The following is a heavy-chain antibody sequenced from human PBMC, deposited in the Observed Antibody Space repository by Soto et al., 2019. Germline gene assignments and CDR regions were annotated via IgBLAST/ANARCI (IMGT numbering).Heavy chain of an antibody. CDR1: GCTFIDVW. CDR3: ARGRVDYIWGSYRDASPALDY. Sequence: WWSLRTSCAASGCTFIDVWMNCVRQAPGKGVEWVANIKQDGSEKNFVDSVKGRFTISRDNARKSLYLQMNSLRPEDTAAYYCARGRVDYIWGSYRDASPALDYWGQGTLLTVSS. V-gene: IGHV3-7*03. CDR2: IKQDGSEK. D-gene: IGHD3-16*02. J-gene: IGHJ4*02.